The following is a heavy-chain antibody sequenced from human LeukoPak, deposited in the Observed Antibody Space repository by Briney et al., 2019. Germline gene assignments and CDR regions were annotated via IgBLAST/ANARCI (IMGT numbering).Heavy chain of an antibody. Sequence: SQTLSLTCAVPGGSISSGGYSWSWIRQSPGKGLEWIGYIYHSGSTYYNPSLKSRVTISVDRSKNQFSLKLSSVTAADTAVYYCARVSSGATTVDYWGQGTLVTVSS. CDR3: ARVSSGATTVDY. J-gene: IGHJ4*02. CDR2: IYHSGST. CDR1: GGSISSGGYS. D-gene: IGHD1-26*01. V-gene: IGHV4-30-2*06.